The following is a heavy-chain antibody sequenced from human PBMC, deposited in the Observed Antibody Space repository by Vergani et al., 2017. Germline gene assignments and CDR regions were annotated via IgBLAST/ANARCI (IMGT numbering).Heavy chain of an antibody. CDR3: AREVEKGLGVRGVMYWFDP. Sequence: QVQLQESGPGLVKPSQTLSLTCTVSGGSINSGDYYWSWIRQPPGKGLEWIGYIYYSGSTYYNPSLKSRVTISVDTSKNQFSLKLSSVSAADTAVYYCAREVEKGLGVRGVMYWFDPWGQGTLVTVSS. J-gene: IGHJ5*02. CDR2: IYYSGST. CDR1: GGSINSGDYY. D-gene: IGHD3-10*01. V-gene: IGHV4-30-4*01.